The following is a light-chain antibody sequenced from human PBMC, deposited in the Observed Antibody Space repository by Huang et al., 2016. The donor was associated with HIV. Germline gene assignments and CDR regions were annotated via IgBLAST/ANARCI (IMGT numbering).Light chain of an antibody. Sequence: IQLTQSPSSLSASIGDRVTITCRASKGISSYLAWYQQQPGKAPKLLIYAASTLQSGVPSRFSGSGSGTDFTLIISSLQPEDFATYYCQQLNTYPVTFGGGTKVEIK. CDR2: AAS. V-gene: IGKV1-9*01. CDR1: KGISSY. CDR3: QQLNTYPVT. J-gene: IGKJ4*01.